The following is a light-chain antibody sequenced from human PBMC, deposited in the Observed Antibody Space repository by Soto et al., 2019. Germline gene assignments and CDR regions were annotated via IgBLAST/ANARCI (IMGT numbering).Light chain of an antibody. CDR1: SSNIGGNS. J-gene: IGLJ1*01. CDR2: DDN. V-gene: IGLV1-51*01. CDR3: GSWDSSLSAYV. Sequence: QSVLTQPPSVSAAPGQKVTISCSGSSSNIGGNSVSWYQQRSGTAPKLLIYDDNKRPSGIPDRFSGSKSGTSATLGITGFQTGDEADYYCGSWDSSLSAYVFGTGTKVTVL.